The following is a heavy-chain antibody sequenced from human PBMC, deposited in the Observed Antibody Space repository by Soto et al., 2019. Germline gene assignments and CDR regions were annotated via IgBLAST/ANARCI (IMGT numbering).Heavy chain of an antibody. V-gene: IGHV3-33*01. Sequence: QVQLVESGGGVVQPGRSLRLSCAASGFTFSSYGMHWVRQAPGKGLEWVAVIWYDGSNKYYADSVKGRFTISRDNSKNTLYLQMNSLRAEDTAVYYCARNYDFWSGYDNAEYYYYGMDVWGQGTTVTVSS. CDR1: GFTFSSYG. CDR2: IWYDGSNK. J-gene: IGHJ6*02. CDR3: ARNYDFWSGYDNAEYYYYGMDV. D-gene: IGHD3-3*01.